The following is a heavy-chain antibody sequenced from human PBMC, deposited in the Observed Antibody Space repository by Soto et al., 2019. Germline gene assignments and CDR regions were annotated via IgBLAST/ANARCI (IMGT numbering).Heavy chain of an antibody. D-gene: IGHD2-15*01. CDR1: GGSISSYY. CDR3: ARVQTQNCSGGSCQALYYYYYMDV. V-gene: IGHV4-59*01. Sequence: SETLSLTCTVSGGSISSYYWSWIRQPPGKGLEWIGYIYYSGSTNYNPSLKSRVTISVETSKNQFALKLSSVTAADTAVYYCARVQTQNCSGGSCQALYYYYYMDVWGKGTTVTVSS. J-gene: IGHJ6*03. CDR2: IYYSGST.